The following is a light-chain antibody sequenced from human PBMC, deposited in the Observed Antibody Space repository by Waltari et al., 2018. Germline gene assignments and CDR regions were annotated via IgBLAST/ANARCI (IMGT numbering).Light chain of an antibody. CDR2: WAS. J-gene: IGKJ2*01. V-gene: IGKV4-1*01. CDR1: QSVLYSSNNKNY. Sequence: DIVMTQSPDSLAVSLGERAAINCKSSQSVLYSSNNKNYLAWYQQKPGQPPKLLIYWASARGPEVPDRVSCSGSGTDFTLTISSLQAEDVAVYYCQQHYDTPYTFGQGTKLKIK. CDR3: QQHYDTPYT.